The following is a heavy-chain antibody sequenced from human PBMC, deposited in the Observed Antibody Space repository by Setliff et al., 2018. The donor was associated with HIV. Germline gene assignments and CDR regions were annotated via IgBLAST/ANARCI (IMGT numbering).Heavy chain of an antibody. J-gene: IGHJ4*02. Sequence: PSETLSLTCTVSGDSISNSNHNWDWIRQTPGKGLEWIGIISDSGYTYSNPPLKSRVTMSVDTSRNQLSLKLSSVTAADTAVYYCARVAAAPGGDYWGQGTPVTVSS. CDR2: ISDSGYT. CDR3: ARVAAAPGGDY. CDR1: GDSISNSNHN. V-gene: IGHV4-39*01. D-gene: IGHD3-10*01.